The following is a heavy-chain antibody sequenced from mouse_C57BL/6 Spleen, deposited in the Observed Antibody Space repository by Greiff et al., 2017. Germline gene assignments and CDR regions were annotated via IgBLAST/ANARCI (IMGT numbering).Heavy chain of an antibody. CDR3: ASIYYGNYCYYAMDY. CDR1: GYTFTSYW. CDR2: ITPSNGGT. J-gene: IGHJ4*01. V-gene: IGHV1-53*01. Sequence: QVQLQQPGTELVKPGASVKLSCKASGYTFTSYWMHWVKQRPGQGLEWIGNITPSNGGTNYKEKFKSKATLTVDKSSSTAYMQLSSLTSEDSAVYYCASIYYGNYCYYAMDYWGQGTSVTVSS. D-gene: IGHD2-1*01.